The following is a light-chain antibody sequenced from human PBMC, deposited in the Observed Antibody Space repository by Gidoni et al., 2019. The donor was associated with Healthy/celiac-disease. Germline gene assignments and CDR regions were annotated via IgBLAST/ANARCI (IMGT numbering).Light chain of an antibody. Sequence: DIQMTQSPSTLSASVGDRVTITCRASQSISSWLAWYQQKPGKAPKLLIYKASSLESGVPSRFSGSGSGTEFTLTISSLQTDDFATYYCQQYNSYSPYTFXXXTKLEIK. V-gene: IGKV1-5*03. CDR3: QQYNSYSPYT. CDR1: QSISSW. J-gene: IGKJ2*01. CDR2: KAS.